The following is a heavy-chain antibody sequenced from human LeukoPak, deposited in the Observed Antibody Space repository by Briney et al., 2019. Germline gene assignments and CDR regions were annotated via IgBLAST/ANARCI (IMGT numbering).Heavy chain of an antibody. CDR2: INPNSGGT. CDR1: GYTFTGYY. Sequence: GASVKVSCKASGYTFTGYYMHWVRQAPGQGLEWMGWINPNSGGTNYAQKFQGRVTMTRDTSISTAYMELSRLRSDDTAVYYCARGRITIFGVVIPTFDYWGQGTLVTVSS. J-gene: IGHJ4*02. V-gene: IGHV1-2*02. D-gene: IGHD3-3*01. CDR3: ARGRITIFGVVIPTFDY.